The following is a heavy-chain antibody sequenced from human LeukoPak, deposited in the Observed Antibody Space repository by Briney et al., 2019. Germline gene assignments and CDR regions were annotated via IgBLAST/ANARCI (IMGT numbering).Heavy chain of an antibody. Sequence: GGSLRLSCAASGFTFSTSGMNWVRQAPGKGLQWVAYISSRSETKYYAASVKGRFAISRDNARNSLYLQMNSLRDDDTALYYCARVWQLGVWGQGTAVTVSS. D-gene: IGHD3-10*01. V-gene: IGHV3-48*02. CDR3: ARVWQLGV. CDR1: GFTFSTSG. CDR2: ISSRSETK. J-gene: IGHJ6*02.